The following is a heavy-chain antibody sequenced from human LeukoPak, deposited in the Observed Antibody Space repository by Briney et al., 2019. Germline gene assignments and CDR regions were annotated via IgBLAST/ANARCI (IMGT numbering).Heavy chain of an antibody. CDR3: ARHLLPRQRRYFDY. V-gene: IGHV5-51*01. J-gene: IGHJ4*02. CDR2: IYPGDSDT. CDR1: GYSFTNYW. Sequence: GESLKISCKGSGYSFTNYWIGWVRQMPGKGLEWMGIIYPGDSDTRYSPSFQGQVTISVDKSISTAYLRWSSLKASDTAMYYCARHLLPRQRRYFDYWGQGTLVTVSS.